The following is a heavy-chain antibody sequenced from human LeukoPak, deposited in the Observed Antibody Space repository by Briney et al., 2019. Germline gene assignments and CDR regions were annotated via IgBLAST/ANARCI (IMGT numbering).Heavy chain of an antibody. CDR3: ARSVSISPMFDY. CDR1: GSTFSTYS. D-gene: IGHD2-21*01. CDR2: ISRTSSTI. J-gene: IGHJ4*02. V-gene: IGHV3-48*01. Sequence: PGGSLRLSCAASGSTFSTYSMNWVRQAPGKGLEWVSYISRTSSTIYYADSVKGRFTISRDNAKNSLFLQMNSLRAEDTAVYYCARSVSISPMFDYWGQGTLIPVSS.